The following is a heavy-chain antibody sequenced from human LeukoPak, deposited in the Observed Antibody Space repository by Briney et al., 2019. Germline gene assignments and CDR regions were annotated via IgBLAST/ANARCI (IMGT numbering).Heavy chain of an antibody. Sequence: TGGSLRLSCAASGFTFDDYAMHWVRQAPGKDLEWVSGISWNSGSIGYADSVKGRFTISRDNAKNSLYLQMNSLRAEDTAVYYCARGPLYSRPLWDAFDIWGQGTMVTVSS. V-gene: IGHV3-9*01. CDR2: ISWNSGSI. J-gene: IGHJ3*02. CDR3: ARGPLYSRPLWDAFDI. CDR1: GFTFDDYA. D-gene: IGHD6-13*01.